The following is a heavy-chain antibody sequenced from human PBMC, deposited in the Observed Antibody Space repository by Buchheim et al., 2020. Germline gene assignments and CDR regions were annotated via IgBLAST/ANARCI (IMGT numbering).Heavy chain of an antibody. J-gene: IGHJ4*02. D-gene: IGHD6-19*01. CDR2: ISGRGGST. CDR3: GRNAKRGVAVADVVAY. Sequence: EVQLLESGGGLAQPGGSLRLSCAASGFTFSSYAMSWVRQAPGKGLEWVSSISGRGGSTYYADSVKGRFTIPRDNSQNPLYLQMNSLRAEDTAVYYCGRNAKRGVAVADVVAYWGQGTL. CDR1: GFTFSSYA. V-gene: IGHV3-23*01.